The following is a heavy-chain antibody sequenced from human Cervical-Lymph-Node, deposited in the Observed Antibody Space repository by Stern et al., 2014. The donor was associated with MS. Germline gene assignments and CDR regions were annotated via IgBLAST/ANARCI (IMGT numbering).Heavy chain of an antibody. CDR1: GYRFTGYH. Sequence: QDQLVQSGAEVKRPGASMMVSCKASGYRFTGYHMHWVRQAPGQGLEWMGWINPKSGGTSYAQKFQGRVTLTRDTSTRTVYMEVSRLTSDDTAVYFCARDDALGGLSYGSLDYWGQGTPVTVSS. J-gene: IGHJ4*02. CDR3: ARDDALGGLSYGSLDY. D-gene: IGHD5-18*01. CDR2: INPKSGGT. V-gene: IGHV1-2*02.